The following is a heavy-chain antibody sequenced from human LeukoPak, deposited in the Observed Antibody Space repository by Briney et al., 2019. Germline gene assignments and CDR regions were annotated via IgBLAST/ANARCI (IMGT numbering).Heavy chain of an antibody. CDR1: GGSFSGYY. D-gene: IGHD6-13*01. Sequence: SETLSLTCAVYGGSFSGYYWSWIRQPPGKGLEWIGEINHSGSTNYNPSLKSRVTISVDTSKNQFSLKLSSVTAADTAVYYCATSHGSSWYYFDYWGQGTLVTVSS. CDR3: ATSHGSSWYYFDY. V-gene: IGHV4-34*01. CDR2: INHSGST. J-gene: IGHJ4*02.